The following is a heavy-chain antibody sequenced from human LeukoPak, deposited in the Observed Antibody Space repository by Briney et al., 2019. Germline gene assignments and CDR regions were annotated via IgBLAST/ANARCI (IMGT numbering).Heavy chain of an antibody. CDR1: GGSLSGYY. CDR2: INHSGST. CDR3: ARGAGVVVVTAKPYYYYYGMDV. D-gene: IGHD2-21*02. V-gene: IGHV4-34*01. J-gene: IGHJ6*02. Sequence: ASETLSLTCAVYGGSLSGYYWSWIRQPPGKGLEWIGEINHSGSTNYNPSLKSRVTISVDTSKNQFSLKLSSVTAADTAVYYCARGAGVVVVTAKPYYYYYGMDVWGQGTTVTVSS.